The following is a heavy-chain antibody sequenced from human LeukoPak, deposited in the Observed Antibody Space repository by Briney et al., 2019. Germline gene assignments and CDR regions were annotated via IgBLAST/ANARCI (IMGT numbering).Heavy chain of an antibody. J-gene: IGHJ5*02. CDR3: ARLIMFYGIENWFDP. Sequence: KPSETLSLTCAVSGGSISSGGYSWSWIRQPPGKGLEWIGYIYHSGSTNYNPSLKSRVTISVDTSKNQFSLKLSSVTAADTAVYYCARLIMFYGIENWFDPWGQGTLVTVSS. D-gene: IGHD3-16*01. V-gene: IGHV4-30-2*02. CDR1: GGSISSGGYS. CDR2: IYHSGST.